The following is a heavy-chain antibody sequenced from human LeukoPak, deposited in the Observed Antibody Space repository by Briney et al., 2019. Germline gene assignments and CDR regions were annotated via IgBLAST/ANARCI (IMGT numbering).Heavy chain of an antibody. CDR1: GFTFSGYS. J-gene: IGHJ6*02. CDR3: ARGEVATTYYYGMDV. V-gene: IGHV3-48*04. D-gene: IGHD5-12*01. CDR2: ISSDRSTI. Sequence: GGSLRLSCAASGFTFSGYSMNWVRQAPGKGLEWVSYISSDRSTIYYADSMKGRFTISRDNAKNSLYLQMNSLRAEDTAVYYCARGEVATTYYYGMDVRGQGTTVTVSS.